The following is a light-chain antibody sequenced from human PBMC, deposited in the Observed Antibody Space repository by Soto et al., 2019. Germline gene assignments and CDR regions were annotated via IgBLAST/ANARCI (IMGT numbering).Light chain of an antibody. CDR2: RNN. J-gene: IGLJ2*01. V-gene: IGLV1-47*01. Sequence: QLVLTQPPSASGTPGQRVTISCSGSSSNIGSNYVYWYQQLPGTAPKLLIYRNNQRPSGVPDRFSGSKSGTSASLAISGLRSEDEADYDCSAWDDSLSGVVVGGGTKLTVL. CDR3: SAWDDSLSGVV. CDR1: SSNIGSNY.